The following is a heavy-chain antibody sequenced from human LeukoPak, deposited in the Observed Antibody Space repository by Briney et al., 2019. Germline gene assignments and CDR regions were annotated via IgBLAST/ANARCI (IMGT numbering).Heavy chain of an antibody. CDR2: ISYDGSNK. J-gene: IGHJ4*02. V-gene: IGHV3-30-3*01. Sequence: GRSLRLSCAASGFTFSSYAMHWVRQAPGKGLEWVAVISYDGSNKYYADSVKGRFTISRHNSKNTLYPQRKSLRAEDPAVYYCAGGSGYDILAGYYDSSGYSADFDYWGQGTLVTVSS. CDR3: AGGSGYDILAGYYDSSGYSADFDY. D-gene: IGHD3-22*01. CDR1: GFTFSSYA.